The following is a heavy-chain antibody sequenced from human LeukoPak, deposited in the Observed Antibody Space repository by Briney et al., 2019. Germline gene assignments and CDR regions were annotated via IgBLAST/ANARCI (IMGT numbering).Heavy chain of an antibody. D-gene: IGHD2-2*01. V-gene: IGHV4-30-4*08. CDR1: GGSISSGDYY. Sequence: PSETLSLTXTVSGGSISSGDYYWSWIRQPPGEGLEWIGYIYYSGSTYYNPSLKSRVTISVDTSKNQFSLKLSSVTAADTAVYYCARGIVVPAAMGFDPWGQGTLVTVSS. CDR2: IYYSGST. CDR3: ARGIVVPAAMGFDP. J-gene: IGHJ5*02.